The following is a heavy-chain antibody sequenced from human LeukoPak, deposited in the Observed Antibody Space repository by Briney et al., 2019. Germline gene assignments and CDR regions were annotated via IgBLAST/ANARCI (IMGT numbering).Heavy chain of an antibody. Sequence: PGGSLRLSCEASRFTFSSHEMNWVRQPPGKGLEWISYISSSGSTIYYTDSVRGRFTVSRDNTKNSLYLQMNSLRAEDAAVYYCARDSVATQFYYWGQGTLVTVSS. CDR1: RFTFSSHE. V-gene: IGHV3-48*03. D-gene: IGHD5-12*01. CDR3: ARDSVATQFYY. J-gene: IGHJ4*02. CDR2: ISSSGSTI.